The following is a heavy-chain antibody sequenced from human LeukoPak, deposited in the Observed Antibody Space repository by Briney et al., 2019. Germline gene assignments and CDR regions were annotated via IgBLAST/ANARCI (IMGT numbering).Heavy chain of an antibody. CDR2: IYTSGST. CDR3: ATENYYDSSGYYLSTTDAFDI. D-gene: IGHD3-22*01. V-gene: IGHV4-4*07. CDR1: GGSISSYY. Sequence: SETLSLTCTVSGGSISSYYWSWIRQPAGKGLEWIGRIYTSGSTNYNPSLKSRVTMSVDTSKNQFSLKLSSVTAADTAVYYCATENYYDSSGYYLSTTDAFDIWGQGTMVTVSS. J-gene: IGHJ3*02.